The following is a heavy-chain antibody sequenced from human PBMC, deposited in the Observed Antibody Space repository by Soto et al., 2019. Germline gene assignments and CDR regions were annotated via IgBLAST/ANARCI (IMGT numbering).Heavy chain of an antibody. D-gene: IGHD5-12*01. Sequence: SDNLSFTSSVSSGSMSSSVYFGGLLRQQPGKSLEWIGYINYSRRTYYKPSLKSRLSMSIDTSKNQFSLRLTSVTVAVTAVYFCARFSPLAKAYGVVVWGQETTVPFSS. CDR2: INYSRRT. CDR3: ARFSPLAKAYGVVV. V-gene: IGHV4-30-4*02. J-gene: IGHJ6*02. CDR1: SGSMSSSVYF.